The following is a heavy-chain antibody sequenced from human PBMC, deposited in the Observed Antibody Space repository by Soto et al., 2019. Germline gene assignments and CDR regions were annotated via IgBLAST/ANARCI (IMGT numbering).Heavy chain of an antibody. D-gene: IGHD3-10*01. CDR1: GFTVSSNY. CDR3: ARDPRGDYYGSGSYYN. CDR2: IDSGGST. Sequence: GGSLRLSCAASGFTVSSNYMSWVRQAPGKGLEWVSVIDSGGSTYYADSVKGRFTISRDNSKNTLYLQMNSLRAEDTAVYYCARDPRGDYYGSGSYYNWGQGTLVTVSS. J-gene: IGHJ4*02. V-gene: IGHV3-53*01.